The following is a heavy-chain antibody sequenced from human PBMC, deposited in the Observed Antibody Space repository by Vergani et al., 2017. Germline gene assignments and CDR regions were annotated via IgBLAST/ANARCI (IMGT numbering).Heavy chain of an antibody. Sequence: QVQLVESGGGLVKPGGSLRLSCAASGFSFSDHYMTWIRQAPGKGLECVSYISNSGNTIEYADSVKGRFSISRDNAKSSLFLQMDSLRAEDKAVYYCARNHRDYNNYPGTFDIWGQGSMVTVSS. CDR3: ARNHRDYNNYPGTFDI. CDR2: ISNSGNTI. V-gene: IGHV3-11*01. CDR1: GFSFSDHY. D-gene: IGHD5-24*01. J-gene: IGHJ3*02.